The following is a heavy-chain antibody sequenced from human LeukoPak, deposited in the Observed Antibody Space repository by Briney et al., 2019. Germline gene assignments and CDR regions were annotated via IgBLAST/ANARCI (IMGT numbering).Heavy chain of an antibody. J-gene: IGHJ4*02. CDR1: GFTFNSYT. CDR2: ISSSGSYK. V-gene: IGHV3-21*01. CDR3: ARDPSEASHPYYFDY. Sequence: GGSLRLSCAASGFTFNSYTMNWVRQAPGKGLEWVSSISSSGSYKYYADSVKGRFTISRDNAKNSLYLQTNSLRPEDTAVYYCARDPSEASHPYYFDYWAQGTLVTVSS.